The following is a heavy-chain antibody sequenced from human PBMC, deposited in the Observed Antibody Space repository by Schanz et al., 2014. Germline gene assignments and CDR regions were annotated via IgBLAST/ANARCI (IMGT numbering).Heavy chain of an antibody. CDR1: GLTFSSAW. V-gene: IGHV4-4*08. J-gene: IGHJ4*02. CDR3: ATIPRGNIYGYFDY. CDR2: LLSSERA. D-gene: IGHD5-18*01. Sequence: VQLVESGGALVQPGGSLRLSCAVSGLTFSSAWMGWVRQAPGEGLEWIAYLLSSERAKYNPSLDSRSTLSLDTSKSQFSLHLRYVTAADTAVYYCATIPRGNIYGYFDYWGQGSLVTVSS.